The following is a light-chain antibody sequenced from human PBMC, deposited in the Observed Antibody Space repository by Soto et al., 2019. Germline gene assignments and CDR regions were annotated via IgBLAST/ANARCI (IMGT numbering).Light chain of an antibody. V-gene: IGKV3-20*01. CDR2: GAS. Sequence: EIVLTQSPGTLSLSPGERATLSCRASQSVGSSHLAWYQQKPGQAPRLLIYGASSRATGIPDRFSGSGSGTDFTLPISRLEPEDFAVYYCQQYGSAPWTFGQGTKVEIK. J-gene: IGKJ1*01. CDR3: QQYGSAPWT. CDR1: QSVGSSH.